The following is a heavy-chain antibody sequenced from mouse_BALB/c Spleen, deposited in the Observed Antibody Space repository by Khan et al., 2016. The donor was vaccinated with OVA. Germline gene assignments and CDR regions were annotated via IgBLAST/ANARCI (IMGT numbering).Heavy chain of an antibody. CDR1: GYSLTRYG. Sequence: QVQLKESGPGLVAPSQSLSITCTVYGYSLTRYGVHWVRQPPGKGLEWLGLIWAGGSTNYNWALMSRLSISIDNSKSLVFLIMNSLQTDDTALYYGSRSKYLDRYWGQGTTLTVSS. V-gene: IGHV2-9*02. J-gene: IGHJ2*01. D-gene: IGHD2-14*01. CDR2: IWAGGST. CDR3: SRSKYLDRY.